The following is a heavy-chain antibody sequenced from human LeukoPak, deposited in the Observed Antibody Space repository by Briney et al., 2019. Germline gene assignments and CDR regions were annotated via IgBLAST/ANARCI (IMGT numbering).Heavy chain of an antibody. D-gene: IGHD1-1*01. V-gene: IGHV4-30-4*01. CDR2: IDYSGST. J-gene: IGHJ4*02. Sequence: PSETLSLTCTVSGGSISSGDYYWSWIRQPPGKGLEWIGYIDYSGSTYYNPSLKSRVTISVDTSKNQFSLKLSSVTAADTAVYYCARGTALRYYFDYWGQGTLVTVSS. CDR1: GGSISSGDYY. CDR3: ARGTALRYYFDY.